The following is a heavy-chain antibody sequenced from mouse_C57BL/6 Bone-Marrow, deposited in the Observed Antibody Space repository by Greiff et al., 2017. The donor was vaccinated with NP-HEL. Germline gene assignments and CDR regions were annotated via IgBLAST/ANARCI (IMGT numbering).Heavy chain of an antibody. CDR2: IHPNSGST. Sequence: VQLQQSGAELVKPGASVKLSCKASGYTFTSYWMHWVKQRPGQGLEWIGMIHPNSGSTNYNEKFKSKATLTVDKSSSTAYMQLSSLTSEDSAVYYCARALLRWGFAYWGQGTLVTVSA. V-gene: IGHV1-64*01. CDR3: ARALLRWGFAY. CDR1: GYTFTSYW. D-gene: IGHD1-1*01. J-gene: IGHJ3*01.